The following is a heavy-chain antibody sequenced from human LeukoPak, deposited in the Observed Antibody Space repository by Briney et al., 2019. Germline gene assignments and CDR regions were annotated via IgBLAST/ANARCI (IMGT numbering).Heavy chain of an antibody. CDR1: GYTFTSYG. J-gene: IGHJ4*02. D-gene: IGHD5-24*01. CDR2: ISAYNGNT. CDR3: AIVEMATGRTRTDRDDY. V-gene: IGHV1-18*01. Sequence: ASVKVSCKASGYTFTSYGISWVRQAPGQGLEWMGWISAYNGNTNYAQKLQGRVTMTTDTSTSTAYMELRSLRSDDTAVYYCAIVEMATGRTRTDRDDYWGQGTLVTVSS.